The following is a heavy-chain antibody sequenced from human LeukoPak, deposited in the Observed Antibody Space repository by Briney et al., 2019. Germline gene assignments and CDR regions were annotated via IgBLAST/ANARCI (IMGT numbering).Heavy chain of an antibody. CDR2: ISSSGSTI. J-gene: IGHJ4*02. Sequence: GRSLRPSCAPSGFTLSDYYMSWISQAAGKLLEWVSYISSSGSTIYYADSVKGRFTISRDNAKNSLYLQMNSLRSEDTAVYYCARERVYSYKFDYWAQGPLVTVSS. CDR1: GFTLSDYY. CDR3: ARERVYSYKFDY. V-gene: IGHV3-11*01. D-gene: IGHD5-18*01.